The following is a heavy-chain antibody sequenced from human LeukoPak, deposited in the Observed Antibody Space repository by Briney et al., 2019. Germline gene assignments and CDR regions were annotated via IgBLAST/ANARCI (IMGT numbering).Heavy chain of an antibody. D-gene: IGHD3-10*01. Sequence: GASVKVSCKASGYTFTSYYMHWVRQAPGQGLEWMGIINPSGGSTSYAQKFQGRVTMTTDTSTSTAYMELRSLRSDDTAVYYCARAGNRFGEFNWFDPWGQGTLVTVSS. CDR2: INPSGGST. V-gene: IGHV1-46*01. J-gene: IGHJ5*02. CDR3: ARAGNRFGEFNWFDP. CDR1: GYTFTSYY.